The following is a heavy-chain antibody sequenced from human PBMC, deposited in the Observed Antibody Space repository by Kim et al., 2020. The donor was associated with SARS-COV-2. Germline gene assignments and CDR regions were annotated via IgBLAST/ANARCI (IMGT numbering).Heavy chain of an antibody. D-gene: IGHD3-22*01. CDR1: GGTFSSYA. CDR2: IIPIFGTA. V-gene: IGHV1-69*13. J-gene: IGHJ6*02. Sequence: SVKVSCKASGGTFSSYAISWVRQAPGQGLEWMGGIIPIFGTANYAQKFQGRVTITADESTSTAYMELSSLRSEDTAVYYCASRGGGRDYYDSSGYDYYYGMDVWGQGTTVTVSS. CDR3: ASRGGGRDYYDSSGYDYYYGMDV.